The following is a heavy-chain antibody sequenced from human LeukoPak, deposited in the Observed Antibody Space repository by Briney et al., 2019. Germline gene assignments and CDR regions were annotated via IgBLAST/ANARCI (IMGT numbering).Heavy chain of an antibody. V-gene: IGHV3-21*01. J-gene: IGHJ6*02. D-gene: IGHD2-2*01. Sequence: GGSLRLSCAASGFTFSSYSMNWVRQAPGKGLEWASSISSSSSYIYYADSVKGRFTISRDNAKNSLYLQMNSLRAEDTAVYYCARGEYQLLSLYYYYGMDVWGQGTTVTVSS. CDR2: ISSSSSYI. CDR3: ARGEYQLLSLYYYYGMDV. CDR1: GFTFSSYS.